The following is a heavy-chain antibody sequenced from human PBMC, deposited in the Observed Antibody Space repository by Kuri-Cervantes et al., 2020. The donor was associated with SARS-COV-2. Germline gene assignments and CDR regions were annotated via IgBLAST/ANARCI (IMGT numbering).Heavy chain of an antibody. CDR1: GFTFITHS. Sequence: GGSLRLSCAASGFTFITHSMNWVRQAPGKGLEWVSGISGSGGSTYYADSVKGRFTISRDESNNTLYLQMNSLRVEDTAVYFCAKCGEALLPLYDYFFDYWGQGNLVTVSS. D-gene: IGHD5-12*01. CDR3: AKCGEALLPLYDYFFDY. J-gene: IGHJ4*02. CDR2: ISGSGGST. V-gene: IGHV3-23*01.